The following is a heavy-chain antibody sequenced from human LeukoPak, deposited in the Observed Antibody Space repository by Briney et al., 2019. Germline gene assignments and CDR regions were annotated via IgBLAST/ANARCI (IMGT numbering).Heavy chain of an antibody. D-gene: IGHD3-22*01. Sequence: PSETLSLTCTVSGGSISSYYWSWIRQPAGKGLEWIGRIYTSGSTNYNPSLKSRVTMSVDTSKNQFSLKLSSVTAADTAVYYCARTLLSSGYYRAVPEAFDIWGQGTMVTVSS. CDR3: ARTLLSSGYYRAVPEAFDI. J-gene: IGHJ3*02. CDR2: IYTSGST. V-gene: IGHV4-4*07. CDR1: GGSISSYY.